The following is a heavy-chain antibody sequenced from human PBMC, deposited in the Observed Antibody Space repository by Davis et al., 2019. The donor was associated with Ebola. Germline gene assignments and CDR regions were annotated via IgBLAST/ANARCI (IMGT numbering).Heavy chain of an antibody. CDR3: ARGTRWPGY. J-gene: IGHJ4*02. CDR1: GGIFRNYA. CDR2: MNPNSGNT. D-gene: IGHD4-23*01. Sequence: ASVKVSCKASGGIFRNYAFNWVRQAPGQGLEWMGWMNPNSGNTGYAQKFQGRVTMTRNTSISTAYMELSSLRSEDTAVYYCARGTRWPGYWGQGTLVTVSS. V-gene: IGHV1-8*02.